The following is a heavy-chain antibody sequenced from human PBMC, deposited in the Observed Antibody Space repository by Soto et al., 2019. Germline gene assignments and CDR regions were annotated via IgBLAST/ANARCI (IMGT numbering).Heavy chain of an antibody. CDR3: ARDVVKIKQSPVPGYGIDA. Sequence: PGGSLRLSCAASGFTFSSYGMHWVLQAPGKGLEWVAVIWYDGSNKYYADSVKGRFTISRDNSKNTLYLQMNSLRAEDTAVYYCARDVVKIKQSPVPGYGIDARRHAPTVTGSS. J-gene: IGHJ6*02. CDR2: IWYDGSNK. V-gene: IGHV3-33*01. CDR1: GFTFSSYG. D-gene: IGHD6-19*01.